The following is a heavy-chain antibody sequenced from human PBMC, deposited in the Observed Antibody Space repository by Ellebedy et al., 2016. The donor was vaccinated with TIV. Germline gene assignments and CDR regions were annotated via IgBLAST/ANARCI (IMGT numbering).Heavy chain of an antibody. CDR1: GYTFTSYW. D-gene: IGHD6-13*01. V-gene: IGHV5-51*01. CDR2: IYPGDSDI. J-gene: IGHJ4*02. Sequence: KVSCKGSGYTFTSYWIAWVRQMPGKGLEWMGIIYPGDSDIKYSPSFQGQVTISADKSISTAYLQWSSLKASDTAMYYCARRTVGSYSSSPYDSWGQGTLVTVSS. CDR3: ARRTVGSYSSSPYDS.